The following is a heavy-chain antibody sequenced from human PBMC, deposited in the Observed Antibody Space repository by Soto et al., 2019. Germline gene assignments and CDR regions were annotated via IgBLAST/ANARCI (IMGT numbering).Heavy chain of an antibody. D-gene: IGHD6-13*01. CDR1: GFSFGSYG. CDR2: IWYDGDIK. CDR3: ARGGHSSSWYRLEAYFFDS. Sequence: HVQLVESGGGVVQPGRSLRLSCATSGFSFGSYGMHCVRQAPGRGLEWVAVIWYDGDIKYYADSVKGRSTIYTDSSKTTVYLQMNSLRGEDTAVYYCARGGHSSSWYRLEAYFFDSWGQGTLVTVSS. J-gene: IGHJ4*02. V-gene: IGHV3-33*01.